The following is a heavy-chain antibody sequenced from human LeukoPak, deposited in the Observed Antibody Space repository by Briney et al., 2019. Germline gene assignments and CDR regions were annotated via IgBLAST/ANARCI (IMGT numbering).Heavy chain of an antibody. CDR1: GFSLSTSGVG. D-gene: IGHD3-10*01. V-gene: IGHV2-5*01. CDR2: MYWNDDK. J-gene: IGHJ5*02. Sequence: SGPTLLKPPPTLTLTFTFSGFSLSTSGVGGGWIRQPPGKALEWLALMYWNDDKRYSPSLKSRLTITKDTSNNQVVLTMTNMDPVDTATYYCAHRIGSGSYLRFDPWGQGTLVTVSS. CDR3: AHRIGSGSYLRFDP.